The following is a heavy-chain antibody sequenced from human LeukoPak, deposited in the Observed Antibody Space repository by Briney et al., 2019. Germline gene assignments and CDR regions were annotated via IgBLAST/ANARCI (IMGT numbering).Heavy chain of an antibody. CDR1: GFTFSSYS. Sequence: PGGSLRLSCAASGFTFSSYSMNWVRQAPGKGLGWVSSISSSSSYIYYADSVKGRFTISRDNAKNSLYLQMNSLRAEDTAVYYCASYDILTGYWGYWGQGTLVTVSS. V-gene: IGHV3-21*01. D-gene: IGHD3-9*01. CDR2: ISSSSSYI. J-gene: IGHJ4*02. CDR3: ASYDILTGYWGY.